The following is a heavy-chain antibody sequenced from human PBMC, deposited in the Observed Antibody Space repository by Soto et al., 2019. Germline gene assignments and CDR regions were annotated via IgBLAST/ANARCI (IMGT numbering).Heavy chain of an antibody. V-gene: IGHV1-18*01. CDR1: GYTFTSYG. J-gene: IGHJ6*02. CDR3: ARSPGSVDFWSGYYPYGMDV. D-gene: IGHD3-3*01. Sequence: ASVKVSCKASGYTFTSYGISWVRQAPGQGLEWMGWISAYNGNTNYAQKLQGRVTMTTDTSTSTAYMELRSLRSDGTAVYYCARSPGSVDFWSGYYPYGMDVWGQGTTVTVSS. CDR2: ISAYNGNT.